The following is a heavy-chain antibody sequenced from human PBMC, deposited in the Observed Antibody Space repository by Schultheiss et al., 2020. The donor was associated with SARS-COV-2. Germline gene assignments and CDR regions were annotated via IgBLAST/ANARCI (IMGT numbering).Heavy chain of an antibody. CDR3: ARGGYYDFWSGYYTSYYYYMDV. CDR2: IGTAGDT. CDR1: GFTFSSYA. V-gene: IGHV3-13*01. D-gene: IGHD3-3*01. J-gene: IGHJ6*03. Sequence: GGSLRLSCAASGFTFSSYAMSWVRQAPGKGLEWVSAIGTAGDTYYPGSVKGRFTISRENAKNSLYLQMNSLRAGDTAVYYCARGGYYDFWSGYYTSYYYYMDVWGKGTTVTVSS.